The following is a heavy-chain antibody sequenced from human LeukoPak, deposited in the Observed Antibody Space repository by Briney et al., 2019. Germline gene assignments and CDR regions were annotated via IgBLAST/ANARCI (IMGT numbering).Heavy chain of an antibody. CDR2: ISGSGDIT. D-gene: IGHD3-22*01. J-gene: IGHJ4*02. V-gene: IGHV3-23*01. Sequence: GGSLRLSCAASGFPFNSYAMIWVRPAPGEGREGVAIISGSGDITYYADSVKGRFTISRDNSKNTLYLQMNSLRAEDTAVYYCAKEVSGYRTFDYWGRGTLVTVSS. CDR1: GFPFNSYA. CDR3: AKEVSGYRTFDY.